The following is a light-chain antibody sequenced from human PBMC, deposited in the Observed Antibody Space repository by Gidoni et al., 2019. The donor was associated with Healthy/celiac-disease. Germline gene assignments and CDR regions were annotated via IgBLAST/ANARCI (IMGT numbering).Light chain of an antibody. CDR1: QSVSSN. V-gene: IGKV3-15*01. CDR3: QQYNNWPPLT. J-gene: IGKJ4*01. CDR2: GAS. Sequence: EIVMTQSPATLSVPPGERATLSCRASQSVSSNLAWYHQKPGQAPRLLIYGASTRATGIPARFSGSGSWTEFTLTISSLQSEDFAVYYCQQYNNWPPLTFGGGTKVEIK.